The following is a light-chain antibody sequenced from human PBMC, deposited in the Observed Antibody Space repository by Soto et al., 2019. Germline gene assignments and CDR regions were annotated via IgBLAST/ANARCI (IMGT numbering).Light chain of an antibody. Sequence: EVVMTQSPATLSVSPGERATLSCRDSRSVDSNLAWYQQKPGQAPRLLIHGASTRATGIPARFSGSGSGTEFTLTISSPQSEDFAVYYCQPYNNWPPYTFGQGTKLEIK. V-gene: IGKV3-15*01. CDR2: GAS. J-gene: IGKJ2*01. CDR1: RSVDSN. CDR3: QPYNNWPPYT.